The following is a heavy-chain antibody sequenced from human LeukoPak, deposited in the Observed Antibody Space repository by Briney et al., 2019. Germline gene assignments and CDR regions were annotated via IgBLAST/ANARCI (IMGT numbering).Heavy chain of an antibody. V-gene: IGHV4-4*07. CDR2: IYTSGST. D-gene: IGHD6-19*01. Sequence: PSETLSLTCTVSGGSISSYYWSWIRQPAGKGLEWIGRIYTSGSTNYNPSLKSRVTMSVDTSKNQFSLKLSSVTAADTAVYYCARDLRAVAHFGRFDPWGQGTLVTVSS. J-gene: IGHJ5*02. CDR1: GGSISSYY. CDR3: ARDLRAVAHFGRFDP.